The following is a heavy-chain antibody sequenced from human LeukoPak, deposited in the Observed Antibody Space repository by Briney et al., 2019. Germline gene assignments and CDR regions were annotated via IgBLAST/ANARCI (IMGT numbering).Heavy chain of an antibody. CDR3: AKDPTAYGDYYFDY. CDR1: GFTFYMYA. V-gene: IGHV3-23*01. D-gene: IGHD4-17*01. CDR2: ISGSGGST. Sequence: PGGSLRLSCQASGFTFYMYAMSWVRQAPGKGLEWVSTISGSGGSTYYADSVKGRFTISRDNSKNTLYLRMSSLRAVDTAIYYCAKDPTAYGDYYFDYWGQGTLVTVSS. J-gene: IGHJ4*02.